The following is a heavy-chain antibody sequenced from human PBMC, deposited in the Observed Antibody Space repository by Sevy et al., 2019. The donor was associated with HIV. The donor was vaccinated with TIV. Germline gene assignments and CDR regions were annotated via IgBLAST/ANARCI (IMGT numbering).Heavy chain of an antibody. J-gene: IGHJ5*02. Sequence: SETPSLTCAVHYGAFSGYYWNWIRQVPGKGLEWIGEINESGITYYNPSLKSRVTISVDTSKKQFSLKRNSVTAVDSAVYFCARSPPVVVVPGAPSWFDPWGQGTLVTVSS. D-gene: IGHD2-2*01. CDR3: ARSPPVVVVPGAPSWFDP. V-gene: IGHV4-34*01. CDR1: YGAFSGYY. CDR2: INESGIT.